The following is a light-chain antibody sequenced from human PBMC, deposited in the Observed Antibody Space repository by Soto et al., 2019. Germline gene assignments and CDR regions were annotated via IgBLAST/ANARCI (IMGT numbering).Light chain of an antibody. CDR2: AAS. Sequence: DIQMTQSPSSLSASVGDRVAITCRASQTIGISLNWFQQKPGKAPKNLIYAASSLQTGVPSRFSASGSGTGFTLTISNLQPDDFAIYYCQQSYSSPYTFGQGTKLEVK. V-gene: IGKV1-39*01. CDR3: QQSYSSPYT. CDR1: QTIGIS. J-gene: IGKJ2*01.